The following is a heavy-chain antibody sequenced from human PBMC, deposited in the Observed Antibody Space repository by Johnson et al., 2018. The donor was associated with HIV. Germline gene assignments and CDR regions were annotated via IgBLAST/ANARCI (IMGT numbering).Heavy chain of an antibody. D-gene: IGHD3-16*01. CDR3: ARPLGPPLWHDAFDI. CDR2: ISYDGSNK. J-gene: IGHJ3*02. CDR1: GFTFSDYY. Sequence: QVQLVESGGGLVKPGGSLRLSCAASGFTFSDYYMSWIRQAPGKGLEWVAFISYDGSNKYYADSVKGRFTISRDNSKNTLYLQMNSLRAEDTAVYYCARPLGPPLWHDAFDIWGQGTMVTVSS. V-gene: IGHV3-30-3*01.